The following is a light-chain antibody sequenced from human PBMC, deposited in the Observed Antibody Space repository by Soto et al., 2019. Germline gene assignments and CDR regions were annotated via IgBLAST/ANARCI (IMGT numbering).Light chain of an antibody. CDR1: QRVDIN. J-gene: IGKJ4*01. Sequence: EIVMTQSPATLSVSPGERATLSCRASQRVDINLAWYQQKPGQAPRLLIFGASTRATGIPARFSGSGSGTDFTLTISSLQSEDFGVYYCQQYDKWPLTFGGGTKLEIK. V-gene: IGKV3D-15*01. CDR2: GAS. CDR3: QQYDKWPLT.